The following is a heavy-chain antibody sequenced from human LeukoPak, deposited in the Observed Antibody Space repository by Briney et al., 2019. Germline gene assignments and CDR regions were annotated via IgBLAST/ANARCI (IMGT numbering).Heavy chain of an antibody. D-gene: IGHD5-18*01. Sequence: SETLSLTCTVSGGSISSGGYYWSWIRQHPGKGLEWIGYIYYSGSTYYNPSLKSRVTISVDTSKNQFSLKLSSVTAADTAVYYCARGRTAMVRFVYWGQGTLVTVSS. CDR3: ARGRTAMVRFVY. CDR2: IYYSGST. CDR1: GGSISSGGYY. J-gene: IGHJ4*02. V-gene: IGHV4-31*03.